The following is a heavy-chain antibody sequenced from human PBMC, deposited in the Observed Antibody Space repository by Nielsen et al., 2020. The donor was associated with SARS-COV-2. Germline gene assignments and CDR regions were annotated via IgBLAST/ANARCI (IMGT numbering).Heavy chain of an antibody. V-gene: IGHV5-10-1*01. CDR2: IDPSDSYT. J-gene: IGHJ6*02. CDR3: ARLQSSTGGGMDV. D-gene: IGHD6-13*01. Sequence: VRQMPGKGLEWMGRIDPSDSYTNYSPSFQGHVTISADKSISTAYLQWSSLKASDTAMYYCARLQSSTGGGMDVWGQGTAVTVSS.